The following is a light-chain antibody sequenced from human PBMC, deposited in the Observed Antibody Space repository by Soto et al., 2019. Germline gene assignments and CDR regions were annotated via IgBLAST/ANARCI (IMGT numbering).Light chain of an antibody. Sequence: IQLTQSPSSLSASVGDSVTITCRASQGISSSLAWYQQKPGIAPKLLIYTASSVQTGVPSRFSGSGAGTDFTLTISSLQPEDFATYYCQQINAYPITFGQGTRLEI. CDR3: QQINAYPIT. CDR1: QGISSS. V-gene: IGKV1-9*01. CDR2: TAS. J-gene: IGKJ5*01.